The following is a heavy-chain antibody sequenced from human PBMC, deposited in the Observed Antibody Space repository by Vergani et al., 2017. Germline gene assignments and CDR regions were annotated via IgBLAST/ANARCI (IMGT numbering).Heavy chain of an antibody. CDR3: AGLYCSGGSCYSGGVDY. D-gene: IGHD2-15*01. CDR1: GGSISSSSYY. J-gene: IGHJ4*02. CDR2: IYYSGST. Sequence: QLQLQESGPGLVKPSETLSLTCTVSGGSISSSSYYWGWIRQPPGKGLEWIGSIYYSGSTYYNPSLKSRVTISVDTSKNQFSLKLSSVTAADTAVYYCAGLYCSGGSCYSGGVDYWGQGTLVTVSS. V-gene: IGHV4-39*01.